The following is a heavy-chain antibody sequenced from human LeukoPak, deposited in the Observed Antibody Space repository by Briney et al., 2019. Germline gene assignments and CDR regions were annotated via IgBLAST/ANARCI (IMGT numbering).Heavy chain of an antibody. CDR2: MNPNSGNT. CDR3: ARGLVGSSPSY. CDR1: GYTFTSYD. D-gene: IGHD6-6*01. J-gene: IGHJ4*02. Sequence: ASVKVSCKASGYTFTSYDMNWVRQAPGQGLEWMGWMNPNSGNTGYGQRFQGRVTMTRNTSISTAYMELSSLRSEDTAVYYCARGLVGSSPSYWGQGTLVTVSS. V-gene: IGHV1-8*01.